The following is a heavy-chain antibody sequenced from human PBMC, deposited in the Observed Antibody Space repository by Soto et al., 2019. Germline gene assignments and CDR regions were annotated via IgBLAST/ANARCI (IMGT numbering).Heavy chain of an antibody. V-gene: IGHV3-30*18. J-gene: IGHJ4*02. D-gene: IGHD1-26*01. CDR2: ISYDGSNT. Sequence: QEQLVESGGGVVQPGRSLRLSCVASGFTFSSYGMHWVRQAPGEGLEWVAIISYDGSNTYYADSVKGRFTISRDNSKNTLYLQMNSLRAEDTSVYYCAKEGGLSGSYYISSSYYFDYWGQGTLVTVSS. CDR3: AKEGGLSGSYYISSSYYFDY. CDR1: GFTFSSYG.